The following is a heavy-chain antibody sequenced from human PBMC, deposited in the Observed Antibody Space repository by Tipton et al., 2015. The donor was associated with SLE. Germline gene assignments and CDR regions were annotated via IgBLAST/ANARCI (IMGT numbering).Heavy chain of an antibody. CDR1: GFRFRDHY. D-gene: IGHD2/OR15-2a*01. Sequence: GSLRLSCVGSGFRFRDHYMNWIRQTPGKGLEWLSSITSGGSTIYYSDAVKGRFTISRDNGKSSMYLEMNSLGVTDMGLYYCARNFQMDLGGHGTTVILPS. CDR3: ARNFQMDL. J-gene: IGHJ6*02. V-gene: IGHV3-11*01. CDR2: ITSGGSTI.